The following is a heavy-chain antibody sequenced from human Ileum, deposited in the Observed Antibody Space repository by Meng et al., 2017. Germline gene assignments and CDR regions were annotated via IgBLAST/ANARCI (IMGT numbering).Heavy chain of an antibody. V-gene: IGHV4-30-4*01. CDR2: IFYTGAT. J-gene: IGHJ4*02. CDR1: GGSSTSGDYY. CDR3: VSERRRSYFFDY. Sequence: QVQLQESGPGQVKPSQTLSRKCTVSGGSSTSGDYYWSWIRQPPGKGLEWIGYIFYTGATYSNPSLKSRVTVSLDTSKSQFSLKLSSVTAADTAIYYCVSERRRSYFFDYWGQGTLVTVSS.